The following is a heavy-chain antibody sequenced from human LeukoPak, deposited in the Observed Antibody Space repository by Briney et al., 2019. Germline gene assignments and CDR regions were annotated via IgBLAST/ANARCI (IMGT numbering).Heavy chain of an antibody. Sequence: GGSLRLSCAASGFTVSSNYMSWVRQAPGKGLEWVSVIYSGGSTYHADSVKGRFTISRDNSKNTLYLQMNSLGAEDTAVYYCATRLVGYCSSTSCYFDYWGQGTLVTVSS. J-gene: IGHJ4*02. CDR2: IYSGGST. D-gene: IGHD2-2*01. CDR1: GFTVSSNY. V-gene: IGHV3-53*01. CDR3: ATRLVGYCSSTSCYFDY.